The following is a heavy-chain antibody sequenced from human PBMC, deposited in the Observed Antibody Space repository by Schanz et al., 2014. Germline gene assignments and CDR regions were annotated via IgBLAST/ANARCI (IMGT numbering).Heavy chain of an antibody. V-gene: IGHV3-33*01. CDR3: ARPRCDYGEVDY. CDR2: IWNNGVTK. J-gene: IGHJ4*02. Sequence: VQLAESGGYLVQPGGSLGLSCSVSGFSLNTYGIHWFRQPAGKGLEWVAVIWNNGVTKYYADSVRGRVTISRDRFQNTLYLRMSSLRAEDTAVYYCARPRCDYGEVDYWGQGTLVTVSS. D-gene: IGHD4-17*01. CDR1: GFSLNTYG.